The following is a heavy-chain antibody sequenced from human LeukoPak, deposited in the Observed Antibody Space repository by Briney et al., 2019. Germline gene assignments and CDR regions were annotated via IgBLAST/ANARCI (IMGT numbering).Heavy chain of an antibody. Sequence: GGSLRLSCAASGFTFSSYWMHWVRQVPGKGLVWVSRINSGGSSTSHADSVKGRFTISRDNAKNTLYLQMNSLRAEDTAVYYCARGGDYPFDYWGQGTLVTVPS. V-gene: IGHV3-74*01. CDR1: GFTFSSYW. CDR2: INSGGSST. J-gene: IGHJ4*02. CDR3: ARGGDYPFDY. D-gene: IGHD4-17*01.